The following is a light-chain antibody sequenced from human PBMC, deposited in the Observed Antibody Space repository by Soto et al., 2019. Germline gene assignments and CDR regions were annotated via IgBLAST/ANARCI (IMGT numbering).Light chain of an antibody. V-gene: IGKV3-20*01. Sequence: TQSPSSLSASVGDRVTITCRASQSVNSRYLAWYQQKPGQAPRLVIYGAFTRATGIPDRFIGSGSGTDFSLTISRLEPEDFAVYYCQQSPGTFGQGPRWIS. J-gene: IGKJ1*01. CDR1: QSVNSRY. CDR3: QQSPGT. CDR2: GAF.